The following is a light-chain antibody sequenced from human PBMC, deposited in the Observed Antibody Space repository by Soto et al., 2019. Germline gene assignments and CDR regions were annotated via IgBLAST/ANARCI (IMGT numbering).Light chain of an antibody. Sequence: IVLTQSPGTLSLSPVDRATLSCRASQSVSSSYLAWYQQKPGQAPRLLIYGASNRATGIPDRFSGSGSGTDFTLTISRLEPEDFAVYYCQQYGRSRTFGQGTKVDI. CDR1: QSVSSSY. V-gene: IGKV3-20*01. CDR2: GAS. J-gene: IGKJ1*01. CDR3: QQYGRSRT.